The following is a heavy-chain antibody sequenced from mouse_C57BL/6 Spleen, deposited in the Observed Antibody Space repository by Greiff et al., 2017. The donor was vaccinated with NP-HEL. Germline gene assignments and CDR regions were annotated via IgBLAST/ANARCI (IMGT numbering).Heavy chain of an antibody. V-gene: IGHV1-15*01. Sequence: VQLQQSGAELVRPGASVTLSCKASGYTFTDYEMHWVKQPPVHGLEWIGAIDPETGGTAYNQKFKGKAILTADKSSSTAYMQLNSLTSEDSAVYYCAREGLGPFAYWGQGTLVTVSA. J-gene: IGHJ3*01. D-gene: IGHD4-1*01. CDR3: AREGLGPFAY. CDR1: GYTFTDYE. CDR2: IDPETGGT.